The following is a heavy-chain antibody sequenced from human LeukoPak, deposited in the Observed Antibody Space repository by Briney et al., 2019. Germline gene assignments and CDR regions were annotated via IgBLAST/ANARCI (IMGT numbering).Heavy chain of an antibody. CDR2: TYYRSKWYN. D-gene: IGHD6-13*01. CDR1: GDSVSSNSAA. Sequence: SQTLSLTCAISGDSVSSNSAAWNWIRQSPSRGLEWLGRTYYRSKWYNDYAVSVKSRITINPDTSKNQFSLKLSSVTAADTAVYYCARVIEQQQLIDYWGQGTLVTVSS. V-gene: IGHV6-1*01. J-gene: IGHJ4*02. CDR3: ARVIEQQQLIDY.